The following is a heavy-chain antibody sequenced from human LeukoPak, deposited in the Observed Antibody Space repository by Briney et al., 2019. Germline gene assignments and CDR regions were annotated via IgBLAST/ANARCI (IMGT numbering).Heavy chain of an antibody. CDR3: ARTTEGYCRGRSCYSYYYYMDV. CDR2: IHYSGST. J-gene: IGHJ6*03. V-gene: IGHV4-59*01. Sequence: PSETLSLTCTVSGASIRSSYWSWIRQPPGKGLEWIGHIHYSGSTNYNPSLKSRVAISVDTSKNQFSLKLSSVTAADTAVYYCARTTEGYCRGRSCYSYYYYMDVWDKGTTVTISS. D-gene: IGHD2-15*01. CDR1: GASIRSSY.